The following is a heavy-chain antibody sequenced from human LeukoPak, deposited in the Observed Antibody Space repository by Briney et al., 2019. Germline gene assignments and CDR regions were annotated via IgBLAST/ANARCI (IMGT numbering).Heavy chain of an antibody. Sequence: ASQTLSLTCTVSGGSISSGGYYWSWIRQPPGKGLEWIGEINHSGSTNYNPSLKSRVTISVDTSKNQFSLKLSSVTAADTAVYYCARGWGYCSSTSCYTYWFDPWGQGTLVTVSS. CDR2: INHSGST. V-gene: IGHV4-30-2*01. J-gene: IGHJ5*02. CDR3: ARGWGYCSSTSCYTYWFDP. D-gene: IGHD2-2*02. CDR1: GGSISSGGYY.